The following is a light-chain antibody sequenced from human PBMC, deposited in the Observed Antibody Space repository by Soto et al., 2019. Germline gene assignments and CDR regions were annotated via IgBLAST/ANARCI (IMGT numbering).Light chain of an antibody. CDR1: QSISTW. Sequence: DIQMTQSPSTLSASVGDGVTITCRASQSISTWLAWYQQKPGKAPKLLIYDASTLESGVPSRFSGSGSGTEFTLTISSLQPDDFATYYCQQSYSTPPTFGGGTKVEIK. CDR3: QQSYSTPPT. V-gene: IGKV1-5*01. J-gene: IGKJ4*01. CDR2: DAS.